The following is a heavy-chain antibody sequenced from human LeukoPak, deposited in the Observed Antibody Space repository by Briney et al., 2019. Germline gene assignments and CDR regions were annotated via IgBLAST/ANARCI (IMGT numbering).Heavy chain of an antibody. V-gene: IGHV4-31*03. CDR2: IHNTGST. J-gene: IGHJ3*01. CDR1: GGSINTDVYY. CDR3: VGDRYLGTWRAFYV. Sequence: SETLSLTCIVSGGSINTDVYYWTWIRKHPRKGLEWIGYIHNTGSTYNPTLKTRVTISKDTSANQFSLTLTSVTAADTAVYYCVGDRYLGTWRAFYVWGQGTMVTVSS. D-gene: IGHD2-15*01.